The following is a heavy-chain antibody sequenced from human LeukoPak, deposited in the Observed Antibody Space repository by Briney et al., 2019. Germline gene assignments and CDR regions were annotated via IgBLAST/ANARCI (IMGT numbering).Heavy chain of an antibody. D-gene: IGHD3-22*01. V-gene: IGHV3-74*01. CDR3: ARAPSESGCYYPEYFRH. CDR2: IKSDGNT. Sequence: GGSLRLSCAASGFTFSSYWMHCVRQAPGKGLVWVSRIKSDGNTNYADSVKGRFTISRDNAKNTVSLQMHSLRAEDTGVYYCARAPSESGCYYPEYFRHWGQGTLVTVSS. J-gene: IGHJ1*01. CDR1: GFTFSSYW.